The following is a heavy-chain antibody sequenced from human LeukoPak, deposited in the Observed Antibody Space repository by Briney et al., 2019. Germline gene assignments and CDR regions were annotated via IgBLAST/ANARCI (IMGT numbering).Heavy chain of an antibody. V-gene: IGHV3-21*01. CDR1: GFTFSSYS. Sequence: PGGSLRLSCAASGFTFSSYSMNWVRQAPGKGLEWVSSISAISTYIYYADSVKGRFSISRDNAKNSLFLQMNSLRAEDTALYYCARDRSTNSYAEYFFDYWGLGTLVTVSS. CDR3: ARDRSTNSYAEYFFDY. J-gene: IGHJ4*02. D-gene: IGHD5-18*01. CDR2: ISAISTYI.